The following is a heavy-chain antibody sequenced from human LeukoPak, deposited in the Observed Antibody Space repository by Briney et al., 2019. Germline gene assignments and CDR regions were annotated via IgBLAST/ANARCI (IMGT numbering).Heavy chain of an antibody. D-gene: IGHD4-17*01. Sequence: ASVKVSCKASGYTFTGYYMHWVRQAPGQGLEWMGWINPNSGGTNYAQKFQGRVTMTTDTSTSTAYMELRSLRSDDTAVYYCARRGLRGTYFDYWGQGTLVTVSS. J-gene: IGHJ4*02. CDR2: INPNSGGT. CDR1: GYTFTGYY. CDR3: ARRGLRGTYFDY. V-gene: IGHV1-2*02.